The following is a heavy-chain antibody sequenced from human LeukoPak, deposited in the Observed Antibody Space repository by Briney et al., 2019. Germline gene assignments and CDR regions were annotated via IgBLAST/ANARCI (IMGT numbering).Heavy chain of an antibody. J-gene: IGHJ6*03. V-gene: IGHV4-34*01. Sequence: PSETLSLTCTVSGGSISSYYWSWIRQPPGKGLEWIGEINHSGSTNYNPSLKSRVTISVDTSKNQFSLKLSSVTAADTAVYYCAGNAPGYSSSWYYYYYYYMDVWGKGTTVTISS. CDR3: AGNAPGYSSSWYYYYYYYMDV. D-gene: IGHD6-13*01. CDR1: GGSISSYY. CDR2: INHSGST.